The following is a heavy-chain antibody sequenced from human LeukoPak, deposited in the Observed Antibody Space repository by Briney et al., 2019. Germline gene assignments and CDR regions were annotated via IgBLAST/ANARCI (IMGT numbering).Heavy chain of an antibody. CDR1: GFTFSSYA. CDR2: ISSNGGST. D-gene: IGHD3-10*01. J-gene: IGHJ6*03. CDR3: ARAGVGWFGEMGNYYYYMDV. V-gene: IGHV3-64*01. Sequence: QPGGSLLLSCAASGFTFSSYAMHWVRQAPGKGLEYVSAISSNGGSTYYGNSVKGRFTISRDNSKNTLYLPMGSLRAEDMAVYYCARAGVGWFGEMGNYYYYMDVWGKGTTVTVSS.